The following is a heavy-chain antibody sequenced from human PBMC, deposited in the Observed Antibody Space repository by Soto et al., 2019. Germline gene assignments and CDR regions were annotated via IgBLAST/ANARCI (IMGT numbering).Heavy chain of an antibody. V-gene: IGHV4-31*03. J-gene: IGHJ6*02. CDR2: IYYSGRT. CDR1: GGSISSGGYY. Sequence: QVQLQESGPGLVKPSQTLSLTCTVSGGSISSGGYYWSWIRQHPGKGLEWIGYIYYSGRTYYNPSLKSRVTISVGTSKNQFSLKLSSVTAADTAVYYCARDFTDSSGPTLGMGVWGQGTTVTVSS. D-gene: IGHD6-19*01. CDR3: ARDFTDSSGPTLGMGV.